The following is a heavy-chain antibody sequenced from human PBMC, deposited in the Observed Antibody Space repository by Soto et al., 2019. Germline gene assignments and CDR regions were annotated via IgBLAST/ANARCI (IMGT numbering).Heavy chain of an antibody. J-gene: IGHJ6*02. CDR3: ARGQYRIQLWNSGYYYGMDV. V-gene: IGHV4-30-4*08. CDR2: IYYSGST. D-gene: IGHD5-18*01. Sequence: NPSETLSLTCTVSGDSINGGNYCWSWVRQLPGKGLEWIGHIYYSGSTYYNPSLKSRVTISVDTSKNQISLRLSSVTAADTAVYYCARGQYRIQLWNSGYYYGMDVWGQGTTVTVSS. CDR1: GDSINGGNYC.